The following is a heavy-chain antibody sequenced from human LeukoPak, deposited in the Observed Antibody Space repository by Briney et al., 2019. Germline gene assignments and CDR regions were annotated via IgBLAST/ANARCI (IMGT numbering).Heavy chain of an antibody. V-gene: IGHV4-4*07. CDR2: IYTSGST. D-gene: IGHD6-13*01. Sequence: SETLSLTCTVSGGSTSSYYWSWIRQPAGKGLEWIGRIYTSGSTNYNPSLKSRVTMSVDTSKNQFSLKLSSVTAADTAVYYCAREPPISSSWYPLDYWGQGTLVTVSS. CDR3: AREPPISSSWYPLDY. J-gene: IGHJ4*02. CDR1: GGSTSSYY.